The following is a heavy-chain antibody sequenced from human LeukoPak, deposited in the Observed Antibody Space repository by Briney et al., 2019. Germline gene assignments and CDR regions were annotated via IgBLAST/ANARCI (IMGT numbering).Heavy chain of an antibody. CDR1: GYSISSGYY. CDR3: ARVVAGTGFDY. J-gene: IGHJ4*02. V-gene: IGHV4-38-2*02. CDR2: IYHSGST. Sequence: PSETLSLTCTVSGYSISSGYYWGWIRQPPGKGLEWIGSIYHSGSTYYNPSLKSRVTISVDASKNQFSLKLSSVTAADTAVYYCARVVAGTGFDYWGQGTLVTVSS. D-gene: IGHD6-19*01.